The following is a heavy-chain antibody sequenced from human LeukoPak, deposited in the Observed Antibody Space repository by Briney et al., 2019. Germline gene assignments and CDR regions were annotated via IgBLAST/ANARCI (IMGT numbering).Heavy chain of an antibody. D-gene: IGHD2-15*01. Sequence: GGSLRLSCAASGFPFDVYAMHWVRDAPGKGLGWVSGISWNSGRIGYADSVKGRFTISRDNAKNSLYLQMNSLRAEDTALYYCAKGGSPRVDYYMDVWGKGTTVTVSS. CDR1: GFPFDVYA. V-gene: IGHV3-9*01. J-gene: IGHJ6*03. CDR2: ISWNSGRI. CDR3: AKGGSPRVDYYMDV.